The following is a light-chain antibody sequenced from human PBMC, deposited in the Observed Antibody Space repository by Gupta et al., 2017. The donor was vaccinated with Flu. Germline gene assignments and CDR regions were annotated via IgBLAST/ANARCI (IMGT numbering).Light chain of an antibody. V-gene: IGKV1-5*03. CDR3: QQYNSYTEFV. Sequence: IQMTQSPSTLSASIGDRVTITCRASQSIRNWLAWWHQKPGQAPRLLINKATNLETGVPSRFSGSDSGTEFTLTINNRQPDDFGTYYCQQYNSYTEFVFGHGTKVDI. J-gene: IGKJ3*01. CDR2: KAT. CDR1: QSIRNW.